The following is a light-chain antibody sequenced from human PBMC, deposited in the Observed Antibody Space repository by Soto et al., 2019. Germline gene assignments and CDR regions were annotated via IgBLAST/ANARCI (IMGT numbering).Light chain of an antibody. J-gene: IGKJ1*01. CDR3: QQYNKWPLT. CDR1: QSVSSN. Sequence: EIMMTQSPGTLSASPGERATLSCRASQSVSSNLAWYQQKPGQAPRLLIYAVSTRATGIPARFSGSGSGTEFTLTISSLQSEDFAVSYCQQYNKWPLTFGQGNKVEIK. V-gene: IGKV3-15*01. CDR2: AVS.